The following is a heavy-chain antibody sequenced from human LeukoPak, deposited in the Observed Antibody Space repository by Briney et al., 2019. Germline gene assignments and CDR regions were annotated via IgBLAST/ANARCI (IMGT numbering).Heavy chain of an antibody. CDR1: GVSISSYY. CDR2: IYSSGNT. J-gene: IGHJ6*02. D-gene: IGHD2/OR15-2a*01. V-gene: IGHV4-4*07. Sequence: SETLSLTCTVSGVSISSYYWTWIRQPAGKGLEWIGRIYSSGNTNYNPSLESRVTMSIDTSKNQFSLKLSSVTAADTAVYYCAKGGSTNFYYSDVWGQGTTVSVSS. CDR3: AKGGSTNFYYSDV.